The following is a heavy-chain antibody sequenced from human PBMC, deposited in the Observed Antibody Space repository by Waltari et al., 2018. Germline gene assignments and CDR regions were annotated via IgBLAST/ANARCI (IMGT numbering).Heavy chain of an antibody. V-gene: IGHV4-34*01. Sequence: QVQLQQWGAGLLKPSATLSLPCAVDGGPFSGYSWSWLRQPPGKGLEWIGESNHSGSTNYNPSLKSRVTISVDTSKSQFSLKLSSGTAADTAVYYCARGGLEGAAAAPDYWGQGTLVTVSS. CDR1: GGPFSGYS. J-gene: IGHJ4*02. CDR2: SNHSGST. D-gene: IGHD6-13*01. CDR3: ARGGLEGAAAAPDY.